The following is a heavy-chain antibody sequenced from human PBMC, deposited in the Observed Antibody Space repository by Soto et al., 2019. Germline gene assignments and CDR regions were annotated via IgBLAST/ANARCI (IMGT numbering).Heavy chain of an antibody. D-gene: IGHD2-15*01. J-gene: IGHJ6*03. CDR1: GGTFSSYT. Sequence: QVQLVQSGAEVKKPGSSVKVSCKASGGTFSSYTISWVRQAPGQGLEWMGRIIPILGIANYAQKFQGRVTITADKSTSTAYMELSSLRSEDTAVYYCARRYCSGGSCPSNHYYYMDVWGKGTTVTVSS. CDR3: ARRYCSGGSCPSNHYYYMDV. CDR2: IIPILGIA. V-gene: IGHV1-69*02.